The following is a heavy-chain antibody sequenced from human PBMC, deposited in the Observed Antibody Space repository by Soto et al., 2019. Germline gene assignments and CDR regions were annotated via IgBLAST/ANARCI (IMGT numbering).Heavy chain of an antibody. CDR3: ARESKRGYSGYDKLDY. Sequence: SETLSLTCTVSGGSVSSGSYYGSWILQPPGKGPEWIWYIYYIGSTNYNPSLKSRVTISVDTSKNQFSLKLTSVTAADTAVYYCARESKRGYSGYDKLDYWGQGTLVTVSS. J-gene: IGHJ4*02. CDR2: IYYIGST. CDR1: GGSVSSGSYY. V-gene: IGHV4-61*01. D-gene: IGHD5-12*01.